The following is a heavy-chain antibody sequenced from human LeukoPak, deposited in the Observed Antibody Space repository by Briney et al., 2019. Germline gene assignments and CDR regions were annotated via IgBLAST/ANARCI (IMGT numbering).Heavy chain of an antibody. CDR3: ARGYNWNKYYFDY. V-gene: IGHV1-69*05. Sequence: SVKVSCMASGGTFRSYAISWVRQAPGQGLEWMGGIIPIFGTANYAQKFQGRVTITTDESTSTAYMELSSLRSDDTAVYYCARGYNWNKYYFDYWGQGTLVTVSS. CDR2: IIPIFGTA. J-gene: IGHJ4*02. D-gene: IGHD1-1*01. CDR1: GGTFRSYA.